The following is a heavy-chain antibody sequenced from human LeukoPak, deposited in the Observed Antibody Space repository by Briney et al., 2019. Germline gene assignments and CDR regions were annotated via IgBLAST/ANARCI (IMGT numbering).Heavy chain of an antibody. CDR1: GYTFTGYY. J-gene: IGHJ4*02. CDR3: ARDPDGVAGKFDY. V-gene: IGHV1-2*02. D-gene: IGHD6-19*01. Sequence: ASVKVSCKASGYTFTGYYMHWVRQAPGQGLEWMGWINPNSGGTNYAQKFQGRVTMTRDTSNSTAYMELSRPRSDDTAVYYCARDPDGVAGKFDYWGQGTLVTVSS. CDR2: INPNSGGT.